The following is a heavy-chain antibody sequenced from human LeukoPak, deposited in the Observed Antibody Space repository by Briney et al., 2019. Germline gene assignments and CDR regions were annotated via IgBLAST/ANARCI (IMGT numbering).Heavy chain of an antibody. CDR2: ISGSGGST. D-gene: IGHD3-10*01. Sequence: PGVSLRLSCAASGFTFSSYAMSWVRQAPGKGLEWVSAISGSGGSTYYADSVKGRFTISRDNSKNTLYLQMNSLRAEDTAVYYCAKGRSGSYYKGFDPWGQGTLVTVSS. CDR1: GFTFSSYA. V-gene: IGHV3-23*01. CDR3: AKGRSGSYYKGFDP. J-gene: IGHJ5*02.